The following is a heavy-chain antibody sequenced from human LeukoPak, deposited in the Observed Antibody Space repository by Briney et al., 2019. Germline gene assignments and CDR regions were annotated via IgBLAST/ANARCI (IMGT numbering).Heavy chain of an antibody. D-gene: IGHD3-16*01. CDR2: LSSSSSYI. Sequence: GRSLSLSCAPSGFTLSSQCMSSARHAPGNGLEWLSYLSSSSSYIYYAGSVKGRFTISRDNAKNSLYLQMNSLRAEDTAVYYCARDGLLGGVPYYFDYWGQGTLVTVSS. CDR1: GFTLSSQC. CDR3: ARDGLLGGVPYYFDY. V-gene: IGHV3-21*01. J-gene: IGHJ4*02.